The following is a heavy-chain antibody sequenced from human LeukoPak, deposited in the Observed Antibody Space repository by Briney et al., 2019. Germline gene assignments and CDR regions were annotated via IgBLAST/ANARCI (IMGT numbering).Heavy chain of an antibody. CDR2: TSYDGSDK. CDR1: GFTFSSYA. J-gene: IGHJ3*02. D-gene: IGHD3-3*01. V-gene: IGHV3-30-3*01. CDR3: ARDLRRITIFGVLTYDAFDI. Sequence: GGSLRLSCAASGFTFSSYAMHWVRQAPGKGLEWVAVTSYDGSDKYYADSVKGRFTISRDNSKNTLYLQMNSLGAEDTAVYYCARDLRRITIFGVLTYDAFDIWGQGTMVTVSS.